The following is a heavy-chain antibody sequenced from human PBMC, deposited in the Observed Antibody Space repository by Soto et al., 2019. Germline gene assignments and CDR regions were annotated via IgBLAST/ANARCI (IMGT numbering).Heavy chain of an antibody. D-gene: IGHD2-21*02. V-gene: IGHV1-46*01. CDR3: ARDLWGYCGTDCYPLDV. CDR1: GYTFTSYY. Sequence: ASVKVSCKASGYTFTSYYMHWGRQAPGQGLEWMGIINPSGGSTSYAQKFQGRVTMTRDTSTSTVYMELSSLRSEDTAVYYCARDLWGYCGTDCYPLDVWGQGTTVTVSS. CDR2: INPSGGST. J-gene: IGHJ6*02.